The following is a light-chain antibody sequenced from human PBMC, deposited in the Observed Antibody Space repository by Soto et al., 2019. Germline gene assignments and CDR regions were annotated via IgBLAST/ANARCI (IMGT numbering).Light chain of an antibody. CDR1: QSIGSW. CDR3: QQYNSYPFT. J-gene: IGKJ2*01. Sequence: DSQMTQSPSTLSASVGDRVTITCRASQSIGSWLAWYQQKPGKAPKLLLYKASSLESGLPSRFSGSGSGTEFTLTISSLQPNYFATYSCQQYNSYPFTFGQGTKLEIK. CDR2: KAS. V-gene: IGKV1-5*03.